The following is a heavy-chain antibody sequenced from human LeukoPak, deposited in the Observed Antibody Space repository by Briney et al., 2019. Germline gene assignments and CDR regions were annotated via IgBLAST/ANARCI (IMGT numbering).Heavy chain of an antibody. D-gene: IGHD5-18*01. CDR2: IKQDGSEK. Sequence: PGGSLRLSCAASGFSFGDYAMSWVRQAPGKGLEWVANIKQDGSEKYVDSVKGRFTISRDNAKNSLYLQMNSLRAEDTAVYYCARDEYRNAYWGQGTLLTVSS. J-gene: IGHJ4*02. CDR1: GFSFGDYA. CDR3: ARDEYRNAY. V-gene: IGHV3-7*01.